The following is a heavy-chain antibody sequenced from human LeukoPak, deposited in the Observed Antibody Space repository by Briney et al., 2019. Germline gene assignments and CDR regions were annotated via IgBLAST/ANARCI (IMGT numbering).Heavy chain of an antibody. J-gene: IGHJ1*01. Sequence: PGGSLRLSCAASGFTFSSYSMNWVRQAPGKGLEWVSSISSSSSYIYYADSVKGRFTISRDNAKNSLYLQMNSLRVEDTAVYYCVPPAAGLHGTISTEYLQDWGQGTLVTVSS. V-gene: IGHV3-21*01. CDR2: ISSSSSYI. CDR1: GFTFSSYS. CDR3: VPPAAGLHGTISTEYLQD. D-gene: IGHD6-13*01.